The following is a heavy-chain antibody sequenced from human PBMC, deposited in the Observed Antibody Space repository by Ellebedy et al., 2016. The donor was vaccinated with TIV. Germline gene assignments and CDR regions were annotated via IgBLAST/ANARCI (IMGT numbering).Heavy chain of an antibody. CDR3: AGVLMDYYDSSGYYYEPYYYGMDV. D-gene: IGHD3-22*01. V-gene: IGHV1-8*03. CDR1: GYTFTSYD. Sequence: AASVQVSCKASGYTFTSYDINWVRQATGQGLEWMGWMNPNSGNTGYAQKFQGRVTITRNTPISTAYMELSSLRSADTAVYYCAGVLMDYYDSSGYYYEPYYYGMDVWGQGTTVTVSS. J-gene: IGHJ6*02. CDR2: MNPNSGNT.